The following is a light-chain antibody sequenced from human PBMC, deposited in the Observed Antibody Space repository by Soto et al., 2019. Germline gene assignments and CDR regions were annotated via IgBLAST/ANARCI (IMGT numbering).Light chain of an antibody. J-gene: IGLJ2*01. CDR1: SSYVGSYNL. Sequence: QSALTQPASVSGSPGQSITISCTGTSSYVGSYNLVSWYQQHPGKAPKLIIYEGSKRPSGASNRFSGSRSGNTASLTISGLQAEDEADYYCCSYAGSSTFVVFGGGTKVTVL. CDR3: CSYAGSSTFVV. V-gene: IGLV2-23*03. CDR2: EGS.